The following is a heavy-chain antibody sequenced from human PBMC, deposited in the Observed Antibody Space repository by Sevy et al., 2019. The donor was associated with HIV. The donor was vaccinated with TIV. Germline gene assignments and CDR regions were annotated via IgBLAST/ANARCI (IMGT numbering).Heavy chain of an antibody. Sequence: GGSLRLSCAASGFTFSNAWMSWVRQAPGKGLEWVGRIKSKTDGGTTDYAAPVKGRFTISRDDSKNTLYLQMNSLKTADTAIYYCTTDSKKRGLSVLLDYWGQGTLVTVSS. V-gene: IGHV3-15*01. CDR3: TTDSKKRGLSVLLDY. J-gene: IGHJ4*02. CDR1: GFTFSNAW. D-gene: IGHD3-10*01. CDR2: IKSKTDGGTT.